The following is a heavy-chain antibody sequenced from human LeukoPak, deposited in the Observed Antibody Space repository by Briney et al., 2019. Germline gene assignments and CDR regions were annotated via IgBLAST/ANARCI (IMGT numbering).Heavy chain of an antibody. D-gene: IGHD3-16*01. CDR3: AKQLWGEGEGVDY. Sequence: PGGSLRLSCAASGFTFSSYSMNWVRQAPGKGLEWVSYISSSSSTIYYADSVKGRFTISRDNAKNSLYLQMNSLRAEDTAVYYCAKQLWGEGEGVDYWGQGTLVTVSS. J-gene: IGHJ4*02. V-gene: IGHV3-48*04. CDR2: ISSSSSTI. CDR1: GFTFSSYS.